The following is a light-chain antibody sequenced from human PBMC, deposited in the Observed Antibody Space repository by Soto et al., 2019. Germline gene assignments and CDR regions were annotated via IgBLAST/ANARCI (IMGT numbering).Light chain of an antibody. V-gene: IGLV2-14*01. J-gene: IGLJ2*01. CDR2: DVS. Sequence: QSVLTQPASVSGSPGQSITISCTGTSSDVGGYNYVSWYQQHPGKAPKLMIYDVSNRPSGVSNRFSGSKSGNTASLTISGLQAEDEADYYCSSYTFSSTVLFGGGTKVTVL. CDR1: SSDVGGYNY. CDR3: SSYTFSSTVL.